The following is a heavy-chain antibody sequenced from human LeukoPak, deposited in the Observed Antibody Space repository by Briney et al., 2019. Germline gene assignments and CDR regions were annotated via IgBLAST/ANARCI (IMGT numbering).Heavy chain of an antibody. CDR2: ISWDGGST. D-gene: IGHD6-6*01. CDR1: GFTFDDYT. J-gene: IGHJ6*03. V-gene: IGHV3-43*01. CDR3: AKDIGYSSLSYYMDV. Sequence: GGSLRLSCAASGFTFDDYTMHWVRQAPGKGLEWVSLISWDGGSTYYADSVKGRFTISRDNSKNSLYLQMNSLRTEDTALYYCAKDIGYSSLSYYMDVWGKGTTVTVSS.